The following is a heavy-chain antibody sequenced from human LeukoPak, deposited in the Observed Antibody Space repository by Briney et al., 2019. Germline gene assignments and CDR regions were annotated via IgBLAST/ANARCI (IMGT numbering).Heavy chain of an antibody. CDR3: ARVYGSGWYNWFDP. CDR1: GGSISSYY. Sequence: PSGTLSLTCTVSGGSISSYYWSWIRQPAGKGLEWIGRIYTSGSTNYNPSLKSRVTMSVDTSTTQFSLKLSSVTAADTAVYYCARVYGSGWYNWFDPWGQGTLVTVSS. J-gene: IGHJ5*02. D-gene: IGHD6-19*01. CDR2: IYTSGST. V-gene: IGHV4-4*07.